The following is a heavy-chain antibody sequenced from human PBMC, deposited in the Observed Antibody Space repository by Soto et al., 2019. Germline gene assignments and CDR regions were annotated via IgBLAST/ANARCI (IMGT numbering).Heavy chain of an antibody. J-gene: IGHJ3*02. D-gene: IGHD3-22*01. CDR3: AKDDLTYYYDSGGLHAFDI. CDR1: VFPFRSYT. CDR2: ISGSGGST. Sequence: GSPIPHCTASVFPFRSYTLSRVRHAPGKGLAWVSAISGSGGSTYYADSVKGRFTISRDNSKNTLYLQMNSLRAEDTAVYYCAKDDLTYYYDSGGLHAFDIWGQGTMVTVSS. V-gene: IGHV3-23*01.